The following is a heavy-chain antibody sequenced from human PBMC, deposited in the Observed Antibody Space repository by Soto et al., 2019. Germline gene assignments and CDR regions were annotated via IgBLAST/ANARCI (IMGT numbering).Heavy chain of an antibody. J-gene: IGHJ4*02. CDR2: IYDSGST. Sequence: QLQLQESGPGLVKPSETLSLTCTVSGGSISSSSDYWGGIRQPPGRGLEWIGSIYDSGSTYYNPSLQSRVTITVDTSKNQVSLKLSSVTAADTAVYYCARRQPGGVYSSSSLFDYWGQGTLVTVSS. D-gene: IGHD6-6*01. CDR1: GGSISSSSDY. CDR3: ARRQPGGVYSSSSLFDY. V-gene: IGHV4-39*01.